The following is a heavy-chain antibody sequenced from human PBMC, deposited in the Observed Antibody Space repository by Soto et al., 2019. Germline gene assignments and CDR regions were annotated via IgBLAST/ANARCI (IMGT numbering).Heavy chain of an antibody. CDR2: IYWDDDK. D-gene: IGHD2-2*02. CDR1: GFSLNTSGVG. V-gene: IGHV2-5*02. CDR3: AHRPSIAVVPGTIWIPHYHFDY. Sequence: SGPTLVNATQTLTLTCTFSGFSLNTSGVGVVWIRQPPGKALEWLALIYWDDDKRYSPSLKSRLTITKDTSKNQVVLTMTNMDHVDTATYYCAHRPSIAVVPGTIWIPHYHFDYWGQGTLVTVSS. J-gene: IGHJ4*02.